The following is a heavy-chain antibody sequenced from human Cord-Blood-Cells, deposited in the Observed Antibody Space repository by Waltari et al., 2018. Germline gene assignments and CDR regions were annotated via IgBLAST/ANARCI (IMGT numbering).Heavy chain of an antibody. Sequence: QVQLQQWGAGLLKPSETLSLTCAVYGGSFSGYYWSWFRHPPGKGLEWIGEINHSGSTNYNPSLKSRVTISVDTSKNQFSLKLSSVTAADTAVYYCARVDCSSTSCYKNWFDPWGQGTLVTVSS. D-gene: IGHD2-2*02. J-gene: IGHJ5*02. V-gene: IGHV4-34*01. CDR3: ARVDCSSTSCYKNWFDP. CDR2: INHSGST. CDR1: GGSFSGYY.